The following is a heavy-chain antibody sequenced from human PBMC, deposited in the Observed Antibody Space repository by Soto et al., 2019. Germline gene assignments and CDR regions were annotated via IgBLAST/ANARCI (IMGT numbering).Heavy chain of an antibody. Sequence: GGSLRLSCAASGFTFGSYAMSWARQAPGKGLEWVSAISGSGGSTYYADSVKGRFTISRDNSKNTLYPQMNSLRAEDTAVYYCAKVGSSSCYGQVDYWGQGTLVTVSS. V-gene: IGHV3-23*01. J-gene: IGHJ4*02. CDR2: ISGSGGST. CDR3: AKVGSSSCYGQVDY. CDR1: GFTFGSYA. D-gene: IGHD6-13*01.